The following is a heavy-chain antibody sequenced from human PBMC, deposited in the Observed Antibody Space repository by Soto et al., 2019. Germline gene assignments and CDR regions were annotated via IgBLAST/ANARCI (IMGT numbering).Heavy chain of an antibody. CDR1: GFTFSSHW. J-gene: IGHJ4*02. Sequence: EVHLVESGGDLVQPGGSPRLSCAASGFTFSSHWMSWVRQAPGKGLEWVANIKGDGSEKYYVDSVKGRFTISRDNAKNSLYLQMNSLRVEDTALYYCAKDVRWGQGTLVTVSS. CDR2: IKGDGSEK. CDR3: AKDVR. V-gene: IGHV3-7*05.